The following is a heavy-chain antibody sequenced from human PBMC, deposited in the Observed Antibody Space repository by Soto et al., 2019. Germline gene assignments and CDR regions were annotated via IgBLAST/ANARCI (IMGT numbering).Heavy chain of an antibody. CDR1: GGSISDDTYY. J-gene: IGHJ5*02. V-gene: IGHV4-39*01. D-gene: IGHD1-1*01. Sequence: QLQLQESGPGLVKPSETLSLTCTVSGGSISDDTYYWGWIRQPPGKGLEWIGSILHSVSSSYNPSLKSRVTMSVDTSKKQWSLRLTSVAAADTAVDYGVRLHCPSHNCVPLDPWGQGTLVIVSS. CDR2: ILHSVSS. CDR3: VRLHCPSHNCVPLDP.